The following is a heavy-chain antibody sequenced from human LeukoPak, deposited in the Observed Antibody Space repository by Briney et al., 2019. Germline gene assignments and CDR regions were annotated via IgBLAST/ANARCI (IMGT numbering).Heavy chain of an antibody. CDR3: TRDYGVLFDY. CDR2: IRSKANSYAT. CDR1: GFTFSGSA. J-gene: IGHJ4*02. V-gene: IGHV3-73*01. D-gene: IGHD4-17*01. Sequence: GGSLRLSCAASGFTFSGSAIHWVRQASGNGLEWVGRIRSKANSYATSSAASVKGRFTISRDDSKNTAYLQMNSLKTEDTAVYYCTRDYGVLFDYWGQGTLVTVSS.